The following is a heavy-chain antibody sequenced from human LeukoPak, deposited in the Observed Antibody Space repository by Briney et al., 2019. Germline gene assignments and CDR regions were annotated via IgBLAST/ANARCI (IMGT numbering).Heavy chain of an antibody. Sequence: SETLSLTCTVSGGSISNYYWSWIRQSAGKGLEWIGRIYTSGSTNYNPSLKSRVSMSVDTSKNQFPLRLRSVTAADTAVYYCARESGYYYDTSGYTFDYWGQGILVTVSS. V-gene: IGHV4-4*07. CDR2: IYTSGST. CDR3: ARESGYYYDTSGYTFDY. J-gene: IGHJ4*02. CDR1: GGSISNYY. D-gene: IGHD3-22*01.